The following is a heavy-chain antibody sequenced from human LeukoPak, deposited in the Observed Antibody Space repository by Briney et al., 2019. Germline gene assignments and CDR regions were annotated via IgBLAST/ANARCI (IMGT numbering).Heavy chain of an antibody. CDR1: GGSISSYY. V-gene: IGHV4-59*01. J-gene: IGHJ3*02. CDR3: AREGYYDSSGSYNHDAFDI. CDR2: IYHSGNT. D-gene: IGHD3-22*01. Sequence: TSETLSLTCTVSGGSISSYYWSWIRQPPGKGLEWIGYIYHSGNTNYNPSLKSRVTILVDRSKNQCSLKLTSVTAADTAVYYCAREGYYDSSGSYNHDAFDIWGQGTMVTVSS.